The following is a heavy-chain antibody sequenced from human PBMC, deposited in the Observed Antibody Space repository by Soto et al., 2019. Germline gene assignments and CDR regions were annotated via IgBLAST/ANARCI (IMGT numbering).Heavy chain of an antibody. V-gene: IGHV1-8*01. CDR3: ARVKGAAADAFDI. Sequence: GASVKVSCKASGYTFTSYDINWVRQATGQGLEWMGWMNPNSGNTGYAQKFQGRVTMTRNTSISTAYMELSNLRSEDTAVYYCARVKGAAADAFDIWGQGTMVTVSS. J-gene: IGHJ3*02. CDR1: GYTFTSYD. D-gene: IGHD6-13*01. CDR2: MNPNSGNT.